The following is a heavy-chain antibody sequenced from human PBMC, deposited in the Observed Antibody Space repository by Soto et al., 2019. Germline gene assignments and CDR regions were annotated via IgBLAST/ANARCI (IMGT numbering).Heavy chain of an antibody. V-gene: IGHV4-34*01. D-gene: IGHD6-6*01. CDR2: INHSGST. Sequence: SETLSLTCAVYGGSFSGFYWTWIRQPPGKSLEWIGEINHSGSTYYSPSLNSRVTISIDTSRKQFSLNLSSVTAADTGVYYCARIRRGIAGRSSHFGDFWGQGTPVTVSS. J-gene: IGHJ4*02. CDR3: ARIRRGIAGRSSHFGDF. CDR1: GGSFSGFY.